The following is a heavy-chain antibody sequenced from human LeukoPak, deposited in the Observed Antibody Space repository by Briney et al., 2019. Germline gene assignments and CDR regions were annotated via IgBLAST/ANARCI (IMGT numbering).Heavy chain of an antibody. J-gene: IGHJ4*02. CDR2: INAYNGNT. V-gene: IGHV1-18*01. CDR3: ARDLRLGISCFDY. CDR1: GYTFTSYG. D-gene: IGHD7-27*01. Sequence: ASVKVSCKASGYTFTSYGISWVRQAPGQGLEWMGWINAYNGNTNYAQKLQGRVTMTTDTSTSTPYMELRSLRSDDTAVYYCARDLRLGISCFDYWGQGTLVTVSS.